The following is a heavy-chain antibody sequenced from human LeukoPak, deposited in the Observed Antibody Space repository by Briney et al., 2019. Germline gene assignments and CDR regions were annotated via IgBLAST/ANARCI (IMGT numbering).Heavy chain of an antibody. Sequence: SETLSLTCTVSGGSISSYYWSWIRQPPGKGLECIGYIYYSGSTNYNPSLKSRVTISVDTSKNQFSLKLSSVTAADTAVYYCARTFASFQDDYRQAYYYYGMDVWGQGTTVTVSS. D-gene: IGHD4-11*01. CDR2: IYYSGST. J-gene: IGHJ6*02. CDR3: ARTFASFQDDYRQAYYYYGMDV. V-gene: IGHV4-59*01. CDR1: GGSISSYY.